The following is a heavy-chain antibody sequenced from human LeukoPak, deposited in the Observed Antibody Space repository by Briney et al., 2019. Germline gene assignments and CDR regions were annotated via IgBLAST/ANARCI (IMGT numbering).Heavy chain of an antibody. V-gene: IGHV3-23*01. CDR1: GFTFSSYA. CDR3: ATDFRGEPRYFQH. Sequence: QTGGSLRLSCAASGFTFSSYAMNWVRQAPGKGLEWVSAISGSGGRTYYADSVKGRFTISLDNSKNTLYLQMNSLRAEDTAVYYCATDFRGEPRYFQHWGQGTLVTVSS. CDR2: ISGSGGRT. J-gene: IGHJ1*01. D-gene: IGHD3-16*01.